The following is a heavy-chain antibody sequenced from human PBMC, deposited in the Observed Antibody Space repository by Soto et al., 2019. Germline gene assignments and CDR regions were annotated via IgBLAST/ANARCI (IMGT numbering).Heavy chain of an antibody. D-gene: IGHD2-15*01. CDR1: GYTFTSYD. Sequence: QVQLAQSGAEVKKPGASVKVSCKASGYTFTSYDINWVRQATGQGLEWMGWMNPNSGNTGYAQKFQGRVTMTRNTSLSTAYMELRSLRSEDTAVYYCARVILGYCSGGSCYSPYYYYYMDVWGKGTTVTVSS. CDR3: ARVILGYCSGGSCYSPYYYYYMDV. V-gene: IGHV1-8*01. J-gene: IGHJ6*03. CDR2: MNPNSGNT.